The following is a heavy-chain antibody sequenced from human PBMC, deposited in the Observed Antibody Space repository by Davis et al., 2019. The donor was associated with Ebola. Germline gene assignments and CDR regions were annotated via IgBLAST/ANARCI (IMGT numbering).Heavy chain of an antibody. CDR2: ISYDGSNK. CDR3: VKEASAFDV. J-gene: IGHJ3*01. V-gene: IGHV3-30-3*01. Sequence: PGGSLRLSCAASGFTFSSYAMHWVRQAPGKGLEWVAVISYDGSNKYYADSVKGRFTISRDNGKNTLNLQMNSLRAEDTAVYYCVKEASAFDVWGQGTMVTVSS. CDR1: GFTFSSYA.